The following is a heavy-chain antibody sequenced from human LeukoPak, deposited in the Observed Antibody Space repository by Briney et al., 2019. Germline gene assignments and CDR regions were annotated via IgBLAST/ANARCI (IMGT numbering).Heavy chain of an antibody. CDR1: GFTFDDYG. J-gene: IGHJ5*02. V-gene: IGHV3-20*04. D-gene: IGHD2-15*01. CDR3: ARDVGCSGGSCPNWFDP. CDR2: INWNGGST. Sequence: PGGSLRLSCAASGFTFDDYGMSWVRQAPGKGLEWVSGINWNGGSTGYADSVKGRFTISRDNAKNSLYLQMNSLRAEDTALYYCARDVGCSGGSCPNWFDPWGQGTLVTVPS.